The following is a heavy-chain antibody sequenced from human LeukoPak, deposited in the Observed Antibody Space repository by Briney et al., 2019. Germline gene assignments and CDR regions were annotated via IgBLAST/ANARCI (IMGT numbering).Heavy chain of an antibody. J-gene: IGHJ4*02. CDR1: GGSISSYY. CDR2: IYYSGST. CDR3: ARVGIVVVPAAIPHFDY. D-gene: IGHD2-2*01. V-gene: IGHV4-59*01. Sequence: PSETLSLTCTVSGGSISSYYWSWIRQPPGKGLEWIGYIYYSGSTNYNPSLKSRVTISVDTSRHQFSLKLSSVTAADTAVYYCARVGIVVVPAAIPHFDYWGQGTLVTVSS.